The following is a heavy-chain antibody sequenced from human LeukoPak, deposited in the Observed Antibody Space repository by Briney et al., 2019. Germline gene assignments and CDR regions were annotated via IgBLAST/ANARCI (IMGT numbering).Heavy chain of an antibody. CDR2: ISGSGSTI. V-gene: IGHV3-11*01. Sequence: GGSLRLSCADSGFTFSDYYMSWIRQAPGTGLEWMSYISGSGSTISYADSVRGRFTIYTDNAKNSLYLQMNSLRVEDTAVYYCARQLRVGAFDIWGQGTMVTVSS. J-gene: IGHJ3*02. CDR3: ARQLRVGAFDI. D-gene: IGHD5-24*01. CDR1: GFTFSDYY.